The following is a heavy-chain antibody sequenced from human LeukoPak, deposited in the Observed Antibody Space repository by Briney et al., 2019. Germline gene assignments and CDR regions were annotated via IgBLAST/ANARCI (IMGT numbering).Heavy chain of an antibody. CDR2: IYTSGST. Sequence: PSETLSLTCTVSGGSISSYYWSWIRQPAGKGLEWIGRIYTSGSTNYNPSLKSRVTMSVDTSKNQFSLKLSSVTAADTAVYYCATGIYDYGDYEPYWYFDLWGRGTLVTGSS. CDR1: GGSISSYY. J-gene: IGHJ2*01. CDR3: ATGIYDYGDYEPYWYFDL. V-gene: IGHV4-4*07. D-gene: IGHD4-17*01.